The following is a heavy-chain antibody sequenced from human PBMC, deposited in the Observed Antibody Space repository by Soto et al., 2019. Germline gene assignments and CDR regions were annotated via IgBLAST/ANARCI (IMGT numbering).Heavy chain of an antibody. CDR1: GYIFTGYH. CDR2: INPNSGDT. D-gene: IGHD6-13*01. Sequence: ASVKVSCKASGYIFTGYHIHWVLQAPGRGLEWMGWINPNSGDTEYAQNFQGRVTMTRDTSFNLVYMELSSLRSVDTAVYYCARVQQLVQQTTYGMDVWGQGTTVTVSS. V-gene: IGHV1-2*02. J-gene: IGHJ6*02. CDR3: ARVQQLVQQTTYGMDV.